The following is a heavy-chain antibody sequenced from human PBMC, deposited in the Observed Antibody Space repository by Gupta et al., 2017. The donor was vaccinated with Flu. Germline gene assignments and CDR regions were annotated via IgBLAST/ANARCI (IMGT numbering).Heavy chain of an antibody. V-gene: IGHV1-8*01. Sequence: KWVRQATGQGLEWMGWTNQNSGDTDYAQKFKGRVTLTSDTVTNIAYMELSSMTSEDKALYFCVRGGSGYSLFDDWGQGTLVKVSS. CDR3: VRGGSGYSLFDD. J-gene: IGHJ4*02. D-gene: IGHD2-2*03. CDR2: TNQNSGDT.